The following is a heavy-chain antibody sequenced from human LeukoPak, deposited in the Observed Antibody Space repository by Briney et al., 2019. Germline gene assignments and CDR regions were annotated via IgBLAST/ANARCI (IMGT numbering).Heavy chain of an antibody. V-gene: IGHV1-8*01. CDR1: GYTFTSYD. CDR2: MDPNSGNA. J-gene: IGHJ5*02. CDR3: ARDHSSSWYDP. D-gene: IGHD6-13*01. Sequence: ASVKVSCKASGYTFTSYDINWVRQATGQGLEWMGWMDPNSGNAGYAQKFQGRVTMTRNTSISTAYMELSSLRSEDTAVYYCARDHSSSWYDPWGQGTLVTVSS.